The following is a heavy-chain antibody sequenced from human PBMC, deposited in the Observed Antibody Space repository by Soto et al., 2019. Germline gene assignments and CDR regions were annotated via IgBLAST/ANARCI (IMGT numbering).Heavy chain of an antibody. D-gene: IGHD3-10*01. J-gene: IGHJ4*02. CDR1: GFPFSSYA. V-gene: IGHV3-23*01. CDR2: IGGSGGST. Sequence: PGGSLRLSCTASGFPFSSYAMSWVRLAPGKGLEWVSAIGGSGGSTYYVDSVKGRFTISRDNSKSTLYLQMNSLRPEDTALYYCAKDRDYFGSGSNSYFDYWGQGTLVTVSS. CDR3: AKDRDYFGSGSNSYFDY.